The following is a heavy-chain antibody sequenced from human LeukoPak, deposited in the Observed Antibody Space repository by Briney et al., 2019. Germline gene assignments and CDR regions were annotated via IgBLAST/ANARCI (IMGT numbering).Heavy chain of an antibody. CDR3: ARDGEMATTPYDY. V-gene: IGHV1-2*02. CDR1: GYTFTGYY. J-gene: IGHJ4*02. D-gene: IGHD5-24*01. Sequence: ASVKVSCKASGYTFTGYYMHWVRQAPGQGLEWMGWINPNSGGTNYAQKFQGRVTMTRDTSISTAYMELSRLRSDDTAVYYCARDGEMATTPYDYWGQGTLVTVSS. CDR2: INPNSGGT.